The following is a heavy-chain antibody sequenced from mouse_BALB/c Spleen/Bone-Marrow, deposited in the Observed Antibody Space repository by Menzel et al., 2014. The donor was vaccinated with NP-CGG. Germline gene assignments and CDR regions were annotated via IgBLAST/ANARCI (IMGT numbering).Heavy chain of an antibody. J-gene: IGHJ4*01. Sequence: QVQLKESGPGLVAPSQSLSITCTVSGFSLTGYSVSWVRQPPGQGLEWLGMIWGGGSTDYNSALKSRVSIIKDNTKGQVFLKMSSLQTGDTARYYCARDSFLITRALDYWGQGTSVTVSS. V-gene: IGHV2-6-7*01. CDR2: IWGGGST. D-gene: IGHD2-4*01. CDR3: ARDSFLITRALDY. CDR1: GFSLTGYS.